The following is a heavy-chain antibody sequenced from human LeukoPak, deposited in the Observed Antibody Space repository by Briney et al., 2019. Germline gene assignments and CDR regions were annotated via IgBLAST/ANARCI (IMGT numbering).Heavy chain of an antibody. CDR1: GYTFTGYY. V-gene: IGHV1-2*02. CDR3: ARVEITVISLGFDC. Sequence: ASVKVSCKASGYTFTGYYMHWVRQAPGQGLEWMGWINPNSGGTNYAQKFQGRVTMTRDTSISTAYMELSSLRSDDTAVYYCARVEITVISLGFDCWGQGTPVTVSS. J-gene: IGHJ4*02. CDR2: INPNSGGT. D-gene: IGHD4-17*01.